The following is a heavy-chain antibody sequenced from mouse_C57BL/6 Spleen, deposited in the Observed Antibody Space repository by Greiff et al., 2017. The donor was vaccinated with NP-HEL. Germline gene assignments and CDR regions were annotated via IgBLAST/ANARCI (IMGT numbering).Heavy chain of an antibody. J-gene: IGHJ1*03. CDR3: AREFLHWGFDV. V-gene: IGHV1-82*01. Sequence: VQLQQSGPELVKPGASVKISCKASGYAFSSSWMNWVKQRPGKGLEWIGRIYPGDGDTNYNGKFKGKATLTADKSSSTAYMQLSSLTSEDSAVYFCAREFLHWGFDVWGTGTTVTVSS. CDR2: IYPGDGDT. CDR1: GYAFSSSW.